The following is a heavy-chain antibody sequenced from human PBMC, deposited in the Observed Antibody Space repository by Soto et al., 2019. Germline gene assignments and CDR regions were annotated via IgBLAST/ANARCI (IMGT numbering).Heavy chain of an antibody. Sequence: QVQLVQSGAEVKKPGASVKVSCKASGYTFTSYVMHWVRQAPGQRPEWMGWINAGNGNTKYSQKFQGRVTITRDTSASTAYMELSSLRSEDTAVYYCARDIRSSSSWYGAMGYWGQGTLVTVSS. CDR3: ARDIRSSSSWYGAMGY. D-gene: IGHD6-13*01. CDR1: GYTFTSYV. V-gene: IGHV1-3*01. CDR2: INAGNGNT. J-gene: IGHJ4*02.